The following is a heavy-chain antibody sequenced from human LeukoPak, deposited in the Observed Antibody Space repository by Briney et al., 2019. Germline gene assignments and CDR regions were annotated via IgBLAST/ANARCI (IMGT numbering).Heavy chain of an antibody. CDR3: AKDQDSSGYHFDY. CDR2: ISSSSSYI. D-gene: IGHD3-22*01. J-gene: IGHJ4*02. Sequence: GGSLRLSCAASGFTFSSYSMNWVRQAPGKGLEWVSSISSSSSYIYYADSVKGRFTISRDNAKNSLYLQMNSLRAEDTALYYCAKDQDSSGYHFDYWGQGTLVTVSS. CDR1: GFTFSSYS. V-gene: IGHV3-21*04.